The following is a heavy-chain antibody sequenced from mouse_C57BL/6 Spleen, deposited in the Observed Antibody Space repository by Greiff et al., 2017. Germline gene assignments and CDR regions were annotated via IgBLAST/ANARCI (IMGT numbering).Heavy chain of an antibody. J-gene: IGHJ2*01. CDR3: TRGAYYYGSSYDFDY. D-gene: IGHD1-1*01. Sequence: EVQLVESGEGLVKPGGSLKLSCAASGFTFSSYAMSWVRQTPEKRLEWVAYISSGGDYIYYADTVKGRFTISRDNARNTLYLQMSSLKSEDTAMYYCTRGAYYYGSSYDFDYWGQGTTLTVSS. CDR1: GFTFSSYA. CDR2: ISSGGDYI. V-gene: IGHV5-9-1*02.